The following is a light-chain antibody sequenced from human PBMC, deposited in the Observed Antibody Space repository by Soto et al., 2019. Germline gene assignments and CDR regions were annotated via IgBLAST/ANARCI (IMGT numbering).Light chain of an antibody. CDR1: QSIGTN. CDR3: QNYNSAPFT. J-gene: IGKJ3*01. Sequence: ETVMTQSPATLSVSPGDRVTLSCRASQSIGTNLLWLQQSPGQPPRLLISGASDRVAGVPDRFSGSGSGTDFTLTISGLQSEDCAVYYCQNYNSAPFTFGPGTKVDVK. CDR2: GAS. V-gene: IGKV3-15*01.